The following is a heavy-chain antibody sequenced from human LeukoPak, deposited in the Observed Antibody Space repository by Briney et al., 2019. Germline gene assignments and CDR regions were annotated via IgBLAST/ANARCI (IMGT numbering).Heavy chain of an antibody. CDR1: GFTFSSYW. J-gene: IGHJ4*02. V-gene: IGHV3-74*01. CDR2: INSDGSST. Sequence: PGGSLRLSCAASGFTFSSYWMQWVRQAPGKGLVWVSRINSDGSSTSYADSVKGRFTISRDNPKNTLYLQMNSLRAEDMAVYYCATDGAGGSLDYWGQGTLVTVSS. CDR3: ATDGAGGSLDY. D-gene: IGHD1-26*01.